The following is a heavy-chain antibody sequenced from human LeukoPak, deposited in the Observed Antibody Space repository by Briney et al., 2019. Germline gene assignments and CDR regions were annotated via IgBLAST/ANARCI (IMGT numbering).Heavy chain of an antibody. CDR3: AKEQDTYYYDSSGYYFGIDY. D-gene: IGHD3-22*01. J-gene: IGHJ4*02. V-gene: IGHV3-30*04. CDR1: GFTFSSYA. Sequence: GRSLRLSCAASGFTFSSYAMHWVRQASGKGLEWVAVISYDGSNKYYADSVKGRFTISRDNSKNTLYLQMNSLRAEDTAVYYCAKEQDTYYYDSSGYYFGIDYWGQGTLVTVSS. CDR2: ISYDGSNK.